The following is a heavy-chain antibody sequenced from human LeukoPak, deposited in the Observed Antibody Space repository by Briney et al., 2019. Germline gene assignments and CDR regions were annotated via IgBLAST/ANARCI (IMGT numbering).Heavy chain of an antibody. CDR3: VREADWFDP. J-gene: IGHJ5*02. V-gene: IGHV4-4*07. D-gene: IGHD2-15*01. CDR2: IHNSGST. CDR1: GGSTTTYY. Sequence: SETLSLTRTVSGGSTTTYYWTWIRQSAGKGLEWIGQIHNSGSTNYSPSLKSRVTLSLDTSKNQFSLHLRSVTAADTAMYYCVREADWFDPWGQGTLVTVSS.